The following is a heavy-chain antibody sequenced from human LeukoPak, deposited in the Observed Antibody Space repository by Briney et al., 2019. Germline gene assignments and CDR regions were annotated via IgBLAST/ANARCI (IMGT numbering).Heavy chain of an antibody. Sequence: GGSLRLTCAAFGFTFSSYAMTWVRQAPGKGLEWVSGISGSGGSTYYADSVKGRFTISRDNSKNTLYLQMNGLRAEDTAVYYCANHHYYFDYWGQGTLVTVSS. CDR1: GFTFSSYA. J-gene: IGHJ4*02. CDR2: ISGSGGST. CDR3: ANHHYYFDY. V-gene: IGHV3-23*01.